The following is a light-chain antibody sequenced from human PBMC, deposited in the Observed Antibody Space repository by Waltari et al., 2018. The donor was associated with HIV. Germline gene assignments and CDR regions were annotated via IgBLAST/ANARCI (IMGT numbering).Light chain of an antibody. Sequence: EIVMTQSPLSLLVTPGVSASISFRSSQSLHDNNGYNYLEWYVQKPGQSPQLLIYLASNRASGVPEKFSGSGLGTDFTLKISRVEAEDVGVYYCMQALQNPLTFGGGTKVEI. V-gene: IGKV2-28*01. CDR1: QSLHDNNGYNY. CDR3: MQALQNPLT. CDR2: LAS. J-gene: IGKJ4*01.